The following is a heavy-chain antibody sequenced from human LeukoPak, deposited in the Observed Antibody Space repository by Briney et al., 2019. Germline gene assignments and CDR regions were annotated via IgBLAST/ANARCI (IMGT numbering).Heavy chain of an antibody. D-gene: IGHD3-10*01. V-gene: IGHV3-48*02. CDR2: ISSSSSAI. J-gene: IGHJ4*02. CDR1: GLTFSRYS. Sequence: GGSLRLSCVASGLTFSRYSMNWVRQAPGKGLEWVSYISSSSSAIYYADSVKGRFTISRDNAKNSLYLQMNSLRDEDTAVYYCASEIFGSGSSTDDYWGQGSLVTVSS. CDR3: ASEIFGSGSSTDDY.